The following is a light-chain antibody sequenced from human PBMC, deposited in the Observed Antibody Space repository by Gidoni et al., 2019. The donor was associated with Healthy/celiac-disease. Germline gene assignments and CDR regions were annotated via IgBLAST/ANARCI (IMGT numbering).Light chain of an antibody. V-gene: IGKV1-5*03. CDR1: QSISSW. J-gene: IGKJ1*01. CDR2: KAS. Sequence: IQITQSPSTLSASVGDRVTITCRASQSISSWLAWYQQKPGKAPKLLIYKASSLESGVPSRFSGSGSGTEFTLTISSLQPDDFATYYCQQYNSYSRTFXQXTKVEIK. CDR3: QQYNSYSRT.